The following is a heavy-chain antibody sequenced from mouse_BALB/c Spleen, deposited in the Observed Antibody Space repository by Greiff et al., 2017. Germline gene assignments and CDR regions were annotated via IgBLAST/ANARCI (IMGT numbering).Heavy chain of an antibody. V-gene: IGHV5-17*02. J-gene: IGHJ2*01. CDR3: ARSVRRVFDY. D-gene: IGHD2-14*01. CDR1: GFTFSSFG. Sequence: EVKLMESGGGLVQPGGSRKLSCAASGFTFSSFGMHWVRQAPEKGLEWVAYISSGSSTIYYADTVKGRFTISRDNPKNTLFLQMTSLRSEDTAMYYCARSVRRVFDYWGQGTTLTVSS. CDR2: ISSGSSTI.